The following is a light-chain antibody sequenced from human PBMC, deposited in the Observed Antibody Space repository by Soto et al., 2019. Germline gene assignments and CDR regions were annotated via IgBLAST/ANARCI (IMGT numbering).Light chain of an antibody. V-gene: IGKV1-39*01. CDR3: QQTYSPSYV. CDR1: HGIATF. J-gene: IGKJ2*01. Sequence: DIPMAQSPSSLSASLGDRVTITCRASHGIATFVSWYQHQFGKAPKLLISRASTLQSGVPSRFGGDGSGTDFSLTISGVRPEDFASYFCQQTYSPSYVFGQGTRLQLK. CDR2: RAS.